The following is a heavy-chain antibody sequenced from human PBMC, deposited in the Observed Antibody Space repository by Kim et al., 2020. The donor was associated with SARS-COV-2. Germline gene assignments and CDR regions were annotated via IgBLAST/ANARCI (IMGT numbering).Heavy chain of an antibody. Sequence: SVKGRFTISRDNAKNTLYLQMNSLRAEDTAVYYCAIIHPVAVAGLDPFDYWGQGTLVTVSS. J-gene: IGHJ4*02. CDR3: AIIHPVAVAGLDPFDY. V-gene: IGHV3-74*01. D-gene: IGHD6-19*01.